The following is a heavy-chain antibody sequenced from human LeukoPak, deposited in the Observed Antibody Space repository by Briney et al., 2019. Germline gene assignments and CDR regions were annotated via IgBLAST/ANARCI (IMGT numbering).Heavy chain of an antibody. CDR2: IYGGGRT. Sequence: GGSLRLSCAASGFTFSSYTMNWVRQAPGKGLEWVSVIYGGGRTYYADSVKGRFIISRDNSKNTLYLQMNSLRAEDTAMYYCARVYYGSGSLHYYYYYMDVWGKGTAVTISS. V-gene: IGHV3-53*01. D-gene: IGHD3-10*01. CDR3: ARVYYGSGSLHYYYYYMDV. CDR1: GFTFSSYT. J-gene: IGHJ6*03.